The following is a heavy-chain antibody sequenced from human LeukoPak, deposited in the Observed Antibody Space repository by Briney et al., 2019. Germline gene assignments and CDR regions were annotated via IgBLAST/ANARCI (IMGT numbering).Heavy chain of an antibody. CDR3: ARDALYDSSGYYKYDY. CDR1: GGSISSSSYY. J-gene: IGHJ4*02. V-gene: IGHV4-39*07. CDR2: IYYSGST. D-gene: IGHD3-22*01. Sequence: SETLSLTCTVSGGSISSSSYYWGRIRQPPGKGLEWIGSIYYSGSTYYNPSLKSRVTISVDTSKNQFSLKLSSVTAADTAVYYCARDALYDSSGYYKYDYWGQGTLVTVSS.